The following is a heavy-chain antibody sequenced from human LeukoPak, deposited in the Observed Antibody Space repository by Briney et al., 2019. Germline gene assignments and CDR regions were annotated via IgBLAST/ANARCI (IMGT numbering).Heavy chain of an antibody. Sequence: GGSLRLSCAASGFTVSSNYMSWVRQAPGKGLEWVSVIYSGGSTYYADSVKGRFTISRDNSKNTLYLQMNSLRAEDTAVYYCARAMVRGVIRTPYYYYMDVWGKGTTVTISS. CDR2: IYSGGST. CDR1: GFTVSSNY. J-gene: IGHJ6*03. V-gene: IGHV3-53*01. D-gene: IGHD3-10*01. CDR3: ARAMVRGVIRTPYYYYMDV.